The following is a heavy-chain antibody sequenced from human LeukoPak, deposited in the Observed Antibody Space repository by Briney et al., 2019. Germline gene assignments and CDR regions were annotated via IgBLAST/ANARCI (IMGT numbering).Heavy chain of an antibody. CDR3: ARDRQWLTHDAFDT. V-gene: IGHV4-4*02. Sequence: PSETLSLTCAVSGGSISSSNWWSWVRQPPGKGLEWIGEIYHSGSTNYNPSLKSRVTISVDKSKNQFSLKLSSVTAADTAVYYCARDRQWLTHDAFDTWGQGTMVTVSS. CDR2: IYHSGST. J-gene: IGHJ3*02. CDR1: GGSISSSNW. D-gene: IGHD6-19*01.